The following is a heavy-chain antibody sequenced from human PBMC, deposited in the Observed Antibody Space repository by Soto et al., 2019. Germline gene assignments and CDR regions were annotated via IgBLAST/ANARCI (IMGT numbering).Heavy chain of an antibody. V-gene: IGHV4-30-4*01. J-gene: IGHJ6*02. Sequence: PSETLSLTCTVSGGSISSGDYYWSWIGQPSGKGLEWIGYIYYSWSTYYNPSLKSRVTISVDTSKNQFSLKLSSVTAADTAVYYCARDPTRSLRYYYYGMDVWGQGTTVTVSS. CDR3: ARDPTRSLRYYYYGMDV. CDR1: GGSISSGDYY. CDR2: IYYSWST.